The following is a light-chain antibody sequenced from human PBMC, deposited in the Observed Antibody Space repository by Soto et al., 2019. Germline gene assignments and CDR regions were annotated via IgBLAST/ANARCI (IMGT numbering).Light chain of an antibody. CDR1: QTVGSDY. V-gene: IGKV3-20*01. CDR3: QQYRTSTPT. CDR2: GTS. J-gene: IGKJ1*01. Sequence: EIVLTQSPGTLSLSPGESATLSCRASQTVGSDYLAWYQQRPGQAPRLLIYGTSSRATGIPDRFSGSGSGTDFTLTISILEPEDFAVYYCQQYRTSTPTFGQGTKVEIK.